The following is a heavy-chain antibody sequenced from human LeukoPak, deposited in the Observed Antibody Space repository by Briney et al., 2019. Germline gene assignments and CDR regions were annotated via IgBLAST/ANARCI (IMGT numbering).Heavy chain of an antibody. D-gene: IGHD6-19*01. CDR3: ARVVAGAY. V-gene: IGHV3-30*03. Sequence: GGSLRLSCAASGFTFSSYSMNWVRQAPGKGLEWVAVISYDGSNKYYADSVKGRFTISRDNSKNTLYLQMNSLRAEDTAVYYCARVVAGAYWGQGTLVTVSS. J-gene: IGHJ4*02. CDR1: GFTFSSYS. CDR2: ISYDGSNK.